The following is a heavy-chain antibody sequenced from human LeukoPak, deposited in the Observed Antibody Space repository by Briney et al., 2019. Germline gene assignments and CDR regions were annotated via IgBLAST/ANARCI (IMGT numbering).Heavy chain of an antibody. CDR3: ALLIAAAGTWGWFDP. D-gene: IGHD6-13*01. J-gene: IGHJ5*02. CDR1: GGSISSYY. CDR2: IYYSGST. Sequence: SETLSLTCTVSGGSISSYYWSWIRQPPGKGLEWIGYIYYSGSTNYDPSLKSRVTISVDTSKNQFSLKLSSVTAADTAVYYCALLIAAAGTWGWFDPWGQGTLVTVSS. V-gene: IGHV4-59*08.